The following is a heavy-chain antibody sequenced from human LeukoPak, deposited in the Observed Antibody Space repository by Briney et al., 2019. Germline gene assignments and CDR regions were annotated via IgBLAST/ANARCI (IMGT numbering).Heavy chain of an antibody. CDR2: ISGSGGST. CDR1: GGSFSGYY. J-gene: IGHJ4*02. D-gene: IGHD1-26*01. Sequence: ETLSLTCAVYGGSFSGYYWSWIRQPPGKGLEWVSGISGSGGSTYHADSVKGRFTISRDNSKNTLYMQMNSLRAEDTAVYYCAKGLSGGSGSYLDYWGQGTLVTVSS. CDR3: AKGLSGGSGSYLDY. V-gene: IGHV3-23*01.